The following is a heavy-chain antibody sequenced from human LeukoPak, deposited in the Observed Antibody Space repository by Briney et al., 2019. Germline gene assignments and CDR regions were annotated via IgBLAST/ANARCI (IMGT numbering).Heavy chain of an antibody. CDR2: MNPNSGNT. V-gene: IGHV1-8*03. D-gene: IGHD3-16*02. CDR3: ARGRYRNWFDP. CDR1: GYTFTSYD. J-gene: IGHJ5*02. Sequence: ASVKVSCKASGYTFTSYDINWVREATGQGLEWMGWMNPNSGNTGYAQKFQGRVTITRNTSISTAYMELSSLRSEDTAVYYCARGRYRNWFDPWGQGTLVTVSS.